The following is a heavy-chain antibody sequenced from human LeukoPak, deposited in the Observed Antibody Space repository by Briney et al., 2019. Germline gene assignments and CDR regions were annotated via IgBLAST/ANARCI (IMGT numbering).Heavy chain of an antibody. V-gene: IGHV3-30*03. D-gene: IGHD6-6*01. CDR1: GFTFSPYG. CDR3: TPYSSSSGSFQH. Sequence: GRSLRLSCAASGFTFSPYGMHWVRQAPGKGLEWVAVISYDGSNEYYADSVKGRFTISRDNSKNTVYLQMNSLRAEDTAVYYCTPYSSSSGSFQHWGQGTLVTVSS. J-gene: IGHJ1*01. CDR2: ISYDGSNE.